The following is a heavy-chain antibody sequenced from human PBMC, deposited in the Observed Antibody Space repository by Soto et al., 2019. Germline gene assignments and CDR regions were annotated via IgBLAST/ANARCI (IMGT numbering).Heavy chain of an antibody. CDR3: ARDAPYSSSWYSNWFDP. CDR1: GFTFSSYW. V-gene: IGHV3-7*01. J-gene: IGHJ5*02. CDR2: IKQDGSEK. D-gene: IGHD6-13*01. Sequence: EVQLVESGGGLVQPGGSLRLSCADSGFTFSSYWMSWVRQAPGKGLEWVANIKQDGSEKYYVDSVKGRFTISRDNDQNSLYLQMTSLRADDTAVYYCARDAPYSSSWYSNWFDPWGQGTLVTVSS.